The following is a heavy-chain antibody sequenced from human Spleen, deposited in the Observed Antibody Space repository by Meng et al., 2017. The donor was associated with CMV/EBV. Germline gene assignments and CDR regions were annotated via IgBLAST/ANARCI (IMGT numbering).Heavy chain of an antibody. CDR2: INPSGGST. D-gene: IGHD5-18*01. CDR3: ARDQKTWIQLWNYYYYGMDV. V-gene: IGHV1-46*01. J-gene: IGHJ6*02. Sequence: ASVKVSCKTSGYTFTGYQTDWVRQAPGQGLEWMGIINPSGGSTSYAQKFQGRVTMTRDTSTSTVYMELRSLRSDDTAVYYCARDQKTWIQLWNYYYYGMDVWGQGTTVTVSS. CDR1: GYTFTGYQ.